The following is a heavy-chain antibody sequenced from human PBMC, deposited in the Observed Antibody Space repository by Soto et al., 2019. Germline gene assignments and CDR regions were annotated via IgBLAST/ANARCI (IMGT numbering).Heavy chain of an antibody. CDR3: AKDQGYSTSYYGYVDL. CDR1: GFTFDDYA. CDR2: ITWNSGII. J-gene: IGHJ2*01. D-gene: IGHD6-13*01. Sequence: EVQLVESGGGLVQPGRSLRLSCAASGFTFDDYAMHWVRQPPGKGLEWVAVITWNSGIIGYADSVKGRFTISRDNAKNSLYLQMNSLRPEDTALYYCAKDQGYSTSYYGYVDLWGRGTLVTVSS. V-gene: IGHV3-9*01.